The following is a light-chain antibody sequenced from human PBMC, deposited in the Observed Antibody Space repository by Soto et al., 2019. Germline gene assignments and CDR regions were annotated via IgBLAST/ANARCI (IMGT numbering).Light chain of an antibody. CDR2: DTS. Sequence: VLFTQSPATLSLSPGERGTLSCGASQSVSSSYVAWYQHKPGLAPRILIHDTSSRAIGIPDRLSGSKSGTNFTLTLRRMEPEDVAMYYCQQYGSSPITFGQGTRLEIK. V-gene: IGKV3D-20*01. CDR1: QSVSSSY. CDR3: QQYGSSPIT. J-gene: IGKJ5*01.